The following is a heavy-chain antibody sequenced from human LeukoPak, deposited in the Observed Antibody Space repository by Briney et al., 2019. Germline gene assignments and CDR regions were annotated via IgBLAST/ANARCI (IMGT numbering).Heavy chain of an antibody. CDR3: ARADTVRLGELSHFDY. D-gene: IGHD3-16*02. J-gene: IGHJ4*02. CDR2: ISAYNGNT. V-gene: IGHV1-18*01. CDR1: GYTFTSYG. Sequence: RASVKVSCKASGYTFTSYGISWVRQAPGQGLEWMGWISAYNGNTNYAQKLQGRVTMTTDTSTSTAYMELRTLRSDDTAVYYCARADTVRLGELSHFDYWGQGTLVTVSS.